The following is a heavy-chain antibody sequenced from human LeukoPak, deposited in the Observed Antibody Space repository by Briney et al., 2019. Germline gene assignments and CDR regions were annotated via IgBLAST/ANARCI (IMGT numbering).Heavy chain of an antibody. J-gene: IGHJ4*02. CDR3: ARRYDFWSGQFDH. Sequence: SSETLSLTCAVYGGSFSGYYWSWIRQPPGKGLEWIGEINHSGSTNYNPSLKSRVTISVDTSKNQFSLKLSSVTAADTAVYYCARRYDFWSGQFDHWGQGTLVTVSS. V-gene: IGHV4-34*01. CDR1: GGSFSGYY. D-gene: IGHD3-3*01. CDR2: INHSGST.